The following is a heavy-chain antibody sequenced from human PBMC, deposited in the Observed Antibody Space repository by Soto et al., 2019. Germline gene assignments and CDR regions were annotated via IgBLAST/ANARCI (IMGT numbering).Heavy chain of an antibody. D-gene: IGHD3-22*01. Sequence: QLQLQESGPGLVKPSETLSLTCTVSGGSISSSSYYWGWIRQPPGKGLEWIGSIYYSGSTYYNPSLKSRVTISVDTSKNQFSLKLSSVTAADTAVYYCARHAGDSSGYSLLAKGGRAYYYYYGMDVWGQGTTVTVSS. J-gene: IGHJ6*02. CDR3: ARHAGDSSGYSLLAKGGRAYYYYYGMDV. V-gene: IGHV4-39*01. CDR2: IYYSGST. CDR1: GGSISSSSYY.